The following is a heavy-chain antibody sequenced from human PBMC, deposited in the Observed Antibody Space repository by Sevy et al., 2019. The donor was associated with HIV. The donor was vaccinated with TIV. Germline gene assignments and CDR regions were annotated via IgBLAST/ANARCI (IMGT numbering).Heavy chain of an antibody. Sequence: GGSLRLSCAASGFTFRTYSMNWVRQAPGKGLEWLSSISDDSRYIYYSDSVKGRFTNSGANAKNFPFLQMNNLRVEDTAIYCCARDFTVFGVVSGIDYWGQGNLVTVSS. CDR2: ISDDSRYI. J-gene: IGHJ4*02. D-gene: IGHD3-3*01. CDR3: ARDFTVFGVVSGIDY. CDR1: GFTFRTYS. V-gene: IGHV3-21*04.